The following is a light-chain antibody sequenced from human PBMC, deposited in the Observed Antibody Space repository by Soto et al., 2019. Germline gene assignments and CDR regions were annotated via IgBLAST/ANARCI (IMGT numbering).Light chain of an antibody. CDR3: QQYYSYPFIT. CDR2: AAS. J-gene: IGKJ5*01. Sequence: AIRMTQSPSSLSASTGERVTITCRASQGISSYLAWYQQKPGKAPKLLIYAASTLQSGVPSRFSGSGSGTDFTLTISCLQSEDFATYYCQQYYSYPFITFGQGTRLEIK. CDR1: QGISSY. V-gene: IGKV1-8*01.